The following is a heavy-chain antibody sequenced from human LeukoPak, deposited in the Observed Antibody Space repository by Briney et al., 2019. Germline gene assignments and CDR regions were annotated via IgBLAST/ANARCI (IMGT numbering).Heavy chain of an antibody. CDR3: ARVPRFIRSGAFDI. V-gene: IGHV4-59*12. J-gene: IGHJ3*02. CDR2: IYYSGSS. CDR1: GGSLSSYY. Sequence: SETLSLTCTVSGGSLSSYYWSWIRQPPGKGLEWVGFIYYSGSSNYNPSLKSRVTISVDTSKNQFSLKLSSVTAADTAVYYCARVPRFIRSGAFDIWGQGTMVTVSS. D-gene: IGHD3-3*01.